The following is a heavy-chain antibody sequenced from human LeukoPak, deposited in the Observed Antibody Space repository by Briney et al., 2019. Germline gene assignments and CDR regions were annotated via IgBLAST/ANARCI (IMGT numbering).Heavy chain of an antibody. D-gene: IGHD1-1*01. Sequence: SQTLSLTCTVSGGSISSGGYYWSWIRQHPGKGLEWLGYIYYSGSTYYNPSLKSRVTISVDTSKNQFSLKLSSVTAADTAVYYCARALEFTKLEFDPWGQGTLVTVSS. CDR2: IYYSGST. V-gene: IGHV4-31*03. CDR3: ARALEFTKLEFDP. J-gene: IGHJ5*02. CDR1: GGSISSGGYY.